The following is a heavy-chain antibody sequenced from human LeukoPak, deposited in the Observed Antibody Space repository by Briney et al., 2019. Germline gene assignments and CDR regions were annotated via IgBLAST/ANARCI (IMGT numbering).Heavy chain of an antibody. V-gene: IGHV4-59*01. CDR1: GGSISSYY. J-gene: IGHJ6*03. CDR3: ARGLAYYYDSSGYYYYYYYMDV. Sequence: PSETLSLTCTVSGGSISSYYWSWIRQPPGKGLEGIGYIYYSGSTNYNPSLKSRVTISVDTSKNQFSLKLSSVTAADTAVYYCARGLAYYYDSSGYYYYYYYMDVWGKGTTVTVSS. D-gene: IGHD3-22*01. CDR2: IYYSGST.